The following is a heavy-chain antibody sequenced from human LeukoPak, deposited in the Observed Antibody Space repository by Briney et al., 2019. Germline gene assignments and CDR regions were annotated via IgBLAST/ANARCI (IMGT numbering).Heavy chain of an antibody. J-gene: IGHJ4*02. V-gene: IGHV5-51*01. Sequence: GESLKISCKGSGYSFTSYWIGWVRQMPGKGLEWMGIIYPDDSDTRYSPSFQGQVTISADKSISTAYLQWSSLKASDTAMYYCARRGYSGSGSITADYWGQGTLVTVSS. CDR1: GYSFTSYW. D-gene: IGHD5-12*01. CDR2: IYPDDSDT. CDR3: ARRGYSGSGSITADY.